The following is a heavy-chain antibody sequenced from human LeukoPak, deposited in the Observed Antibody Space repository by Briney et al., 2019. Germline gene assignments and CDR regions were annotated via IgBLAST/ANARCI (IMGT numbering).Heavy chain of an antibody. V-gene: IGHV3-53*01. Sequence: PGGSLRLSCAASGFTVSSNYMSWVRQAPGKGLEWVSVIYSGGSTYYADSVKGRFTISRDNSKNTLYLQMNSLRVEDTAVYYCARDAPPSIVGATWPRGVYWGQGTLVTVSS. J-gene: IGHJ4*02. CDR2: IYSGGST. CDR1: GFTVSSNY. D-gene: IGHD1-26*01. CDR3: ARDAPPSIVGATWPRGVY.